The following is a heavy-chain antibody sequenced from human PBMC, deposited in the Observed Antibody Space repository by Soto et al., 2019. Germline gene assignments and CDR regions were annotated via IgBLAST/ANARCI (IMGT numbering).Heavy chain of an antibody. CDR3: AKKTAYYGSGSYYKEYYYGMDV. D-gene: IGHD3-10*01. J-gene: IGHJ6*02. CDR1: GFTFSSYA. Sequence: EVQLLESGGGLVQPGGSLRLSCAASGFTFSSYAMSWVRQAPGKGLEWVSAISGSGGSTYYADSVKGRFTISRDNSKNTLYLQMNSLRAEDTAVYYCAKKTAYYGSGSYYKEYYYGMDVWGQGTTVTVSS. V-gene: IGHV3-23*01. CDR2: ISGSGGST.